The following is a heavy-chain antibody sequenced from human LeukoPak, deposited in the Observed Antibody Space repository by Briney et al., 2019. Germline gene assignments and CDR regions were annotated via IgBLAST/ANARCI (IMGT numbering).Heavy chain of an antibody. D-gene: IGHD6-13*01. CDR2: INPNSGGT. V-gene: IGHV1-2*02. CDR3: ARPQEYSSGWYDY. Sequence: ASVKVSCKASGYTFTGYYMHWVRQAPGQGLEWMGWINPNSGGTNYAQKFQGRVTMTRDTSISTAYMELSRLRSDDTAVYYCARPQEYSSGWYDYWGQGTLVTVSS. CDR1: GYTFTGYY. J-gene: IGHJ4*02.